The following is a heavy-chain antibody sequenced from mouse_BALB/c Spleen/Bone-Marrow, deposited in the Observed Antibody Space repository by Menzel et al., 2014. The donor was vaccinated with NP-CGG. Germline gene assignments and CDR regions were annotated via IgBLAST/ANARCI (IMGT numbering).Heavy chain of an antibody. V-gene: IGHV2-5*01. J-gene: IGHJ4*01. D-gene: IGHD2-14*01. Sequence: QVQLQQPGPGLVQPSQSLSITCTVSGFSLTSYGVHWVRQSPGKGLEWLGVIWRGGSTDYNAAFMSRLSITKDNSKSQVFFKMNGLQADDTAIYYCAKIGTTTGAMDYWGQGTSVTVSS. CDR2: IWRGGST. CDR3: AKIGTTTGAMDY. CDR1: GFSLTSYG.